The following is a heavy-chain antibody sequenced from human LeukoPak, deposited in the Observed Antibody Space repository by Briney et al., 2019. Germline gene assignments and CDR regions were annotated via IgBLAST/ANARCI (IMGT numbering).Heavy chain of an antibody. J-gene: IGHJ4*02. CDR3: ARPITMVRGVKAYGY. V-gene: IGHV1-8*01. CDR1: GYTFTSYD. Sequence: ASVKVSCKASGYTFTSYDINWVRQATGQGLEWMGWTNPNSGNTGYAQKFQGRVTMTRNTSISTAYMELSSMRSEDTAVYYCARPITMVRGVKAYGYWGQGTLVTVSS. CDR2: TNPNSGNT. D-gene: IGHD3-10*01.